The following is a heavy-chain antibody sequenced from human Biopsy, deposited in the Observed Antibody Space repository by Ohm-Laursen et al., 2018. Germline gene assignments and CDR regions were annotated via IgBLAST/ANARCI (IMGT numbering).Heavy chain of an antibody. V-gene: IGHV3-15*01. CDR2: IKSKSDGEAT. CDR3: TVDLGRGFH. D-gene: IGHD5-12*01. J-gene: IGHJ4*02. Sequence: SLRLPCSASGFTFTQAWMSWVRQGPGKGREGLARIKSKSDGEATDYAAAVQGRFAISRDDSTNTFYLQMNSLKSEDTGVFYCTVDLGRGFHWGQGTLVTVSS. CDR1: GFTFTQAW.